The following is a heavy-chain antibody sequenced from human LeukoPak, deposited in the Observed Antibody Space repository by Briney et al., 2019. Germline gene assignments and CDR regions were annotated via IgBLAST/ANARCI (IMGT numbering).Heavy chain of an antibody. D-gene: IGHD5-12*01. CDR3: ARLNGEATIFGY. Sequence: GGSLRLFCAASGFTVSSNYMTWVRQAPGKGLEWVSVIYSGGTTYYADSVKGRFTISRDNAKNTLYLQMNSLTAEDTAVYYCARLNGEATIFGYWGQGSLVTVSS. J-gene: IGHJ4*02. V-gene: IGHV3-66*04. CDR2: IYSGGTT. CDR1: GFTVSSNY.